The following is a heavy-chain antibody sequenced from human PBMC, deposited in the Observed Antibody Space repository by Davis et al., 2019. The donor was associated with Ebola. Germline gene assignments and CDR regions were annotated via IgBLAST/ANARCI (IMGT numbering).Heavy chain of an antibody. CDR3: ARDNIVVVPAAITYYYYYGMDA. D-gene: IGHD2-2*01. CDR1: GFTVSSNY. V-gene: IGHV3-66*01. J-gene: IGHJ6*02. CDR2: IYSGGST. Sequence: GGSLRLSCAASGFTVSSNYMSWVRQAPGKGLEWVSVIYSGGSTYYADSVKGRFTISRDNSKNTLYLQMNSLRAEDTAVYYCARDNIVVVPAAITYYYYYGMDAWGQGTTVTVSS.